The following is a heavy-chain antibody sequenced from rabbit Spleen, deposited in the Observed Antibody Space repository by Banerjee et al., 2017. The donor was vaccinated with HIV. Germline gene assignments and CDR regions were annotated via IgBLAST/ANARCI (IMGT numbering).Heavy chain of an antibody. J-gene: IGHJ4*01. CDR2: IAGSSSGFT. Sequence: QEQLVESGGDLVKPGASLTLTCTASGFSFSSSYYMCWVRQAPGKGLEWISCIAGSSSGFTYSATWAKGRFTISKTSSTTVTLQMTSLTAADMATYFCARDLVAVIGWNFNLWGQGTLVTVS. CDR3: ARDLVAVIGWNFNL. CDR1: GFSFSSSYY. V-gene: IGHV1S45*01. D-gene: IGHD1-1*01.